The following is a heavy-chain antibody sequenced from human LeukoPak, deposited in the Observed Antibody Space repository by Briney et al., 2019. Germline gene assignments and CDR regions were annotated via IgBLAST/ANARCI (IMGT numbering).Heavy chain of an antibody. J-gene: IGHJ3*02. CDR1: GGSFSGYY. CDR2: INHSGST. CDR3: ATHDSSGYPGYAFDI. Sequence: SETLSLTCAVYGGSFSGYYWSWIRRPPGKGLEWIGEINHSGSTNYNPSLKSRVTISVDTSKNQFSLKLSSVTAADTAVYYCATHDSSGYPGYAFDIWGQGTMVTVSS. V-gene: IGHV4-34*01. D-gene: IGHD3-22*01.